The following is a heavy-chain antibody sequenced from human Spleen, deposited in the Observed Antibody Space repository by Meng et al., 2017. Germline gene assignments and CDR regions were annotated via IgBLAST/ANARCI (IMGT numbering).Heavy chain of an antibody. CDR3: AQRRGGATTDYFDY. J-gene: IGHJ4*02. CDR1: WFSLRTCGVG. D-gene: IGHD1-26*01. CDR2: IYWDDDK. V-gene: IGHV2-5*02. Sequence: FKGSGSALVKPTPTLTLACTFSWFSLRTCGVGVGWIRRPPGKALEGLAVIYWDDDKRYSPSLKSRLTLPKEPSKNQGVLTMTNMDPVDTATDFCAQRRGGATTDYFDYWGQGTLVTVSS.